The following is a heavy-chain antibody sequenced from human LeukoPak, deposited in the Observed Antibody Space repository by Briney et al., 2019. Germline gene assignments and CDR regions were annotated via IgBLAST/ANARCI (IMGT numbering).Heavy chain of an antibody. Sequence: SETLSLTCTVSGGSISSSSYYWGWIRQPPGKGLEWIGSLYYTGSTYYNPSLKSRATISVDTSKNQFSLKLSSVTAADTAVYYCARPIKYSTAAFDIWGQGTMVTVSS. J-gene: IGHJ3*02. V-gene: IGHV4-39*07. D-gene: IGHD6-13*01. CDR2: LYYTGST. CDR3: ARPIKYSTAAFDI. CDR1: GGSISSSSYY.